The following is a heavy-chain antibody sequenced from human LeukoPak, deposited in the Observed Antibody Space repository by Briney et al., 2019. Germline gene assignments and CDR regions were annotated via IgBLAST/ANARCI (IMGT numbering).Heavy chain of an antibody. J-gene: IGHJ6*02. Sequence: GGSLRLTCAASGFTLSSYDMHWVRQVTGKGLEWVSAIGVGGDTYYPGSVKGRFIITRENAKNSLYLQMNSLRVEDTAVYYCARDRHGMAVWGQGTTVVVSS. V-gene: IGHV3-13*01. CDR1: GFTLSSYD. CDR2: IGVGGDT. CDR3: ARDRHGMAV.